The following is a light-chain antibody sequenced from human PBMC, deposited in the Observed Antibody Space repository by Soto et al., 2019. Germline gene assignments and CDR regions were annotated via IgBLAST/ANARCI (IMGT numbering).Light chain of an antibody. V-gene: IGKV3-11*01. Sequence: EIVLTQSPATLSLSPGDTATLSCRASQSVSVFLAWYQQKPGQAPRLLIYDASNRATGIPARFSGSGSGTDFTLTISSLEPDDFAVYTFRQGGGWPPGLTFGGGTKVEI. CDR3: RQGGGWPPGLT. CDR1: QSVSVF. J-gene: IGKJ4*01. CDR2: DAS.